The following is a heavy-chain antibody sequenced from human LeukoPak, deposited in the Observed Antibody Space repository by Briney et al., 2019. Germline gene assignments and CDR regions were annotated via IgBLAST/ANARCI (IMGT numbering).Heavy chain of an antibody. Sequence: GGSPRLSCAASGFTSSSYAISRVRGAPGQRLKWFSAISGSVGSTYYADSVKGRFTISRDKSNPTMSLQMNSLIAQEPAVQYCAKDRFTTMRVVVITLGGYWGKGTLVTVSS. J-gene: IGHJ4*02. CDR2: ISGSVGST. V-gene: IGHV3-23*01. D-gene: IGHD3-22*01. CDR3: AKDRFTTMRVVVITLGGY. CDR1: GFTSSSYA.